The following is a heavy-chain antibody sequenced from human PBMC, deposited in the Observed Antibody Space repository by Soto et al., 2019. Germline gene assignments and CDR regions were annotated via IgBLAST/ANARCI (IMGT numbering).Heavy chain of an antibody. D-gene: IGHD6-6*01. CDR1: GFTFSSYS. V-gene: IGHV3-48*02. CDR2: ISSSSSTI. Sequence: GGSLRLSCAASGFTFSSYSMNWVRQAPGKGLEWVSYISSSSSTIYYADSVKGRFTISRDNAKNSLYLQMNSLRDEDTAVYYCARDHFWYSSSWTFSYWGQGTLVTVSS. CDR3: ARDHFWYSSSWTFSY. J-gene: IGHJ4*02.